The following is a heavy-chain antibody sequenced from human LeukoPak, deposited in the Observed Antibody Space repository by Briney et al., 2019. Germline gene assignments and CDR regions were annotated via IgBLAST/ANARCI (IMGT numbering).Heavy chain of an antibody. CDR2: ISGGGSYI. J-gene: IGHJ3*01. V-gene: IGHV3-21*01. D-gene: IGHD4-17*01. CDR1: GFTFNSYS. Sequence: GGSLRLSCSVSGFTFNSYSMNWVRQAPGKGLQWVSSISGGGSYIFYADSVESRFSVSRDNAKNSVFLQMNSLRAEDTAVYYCARGLGDYDAFDVWGHGTRVTVAS. CDR3: ARGLGDYDAFDV.